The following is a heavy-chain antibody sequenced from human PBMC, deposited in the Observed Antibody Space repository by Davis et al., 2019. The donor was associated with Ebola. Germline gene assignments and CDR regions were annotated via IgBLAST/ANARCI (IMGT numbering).Heavy chain of an antibody. V-gene: IGHV4-34*01. CDR3: ARGIGSYSGWFDP. CDR2: INHSGST. J-gene: IGHJ5*02. D-gene: IGHD1-26*01. CDR1: GGSISSGGYY. Sequence: MPSETLSLTCAVSGGSISSGGYYWSWIRQPPGKGLEWIGEINHSGSTNYNPSLKSRVTISVDTSKNQFSLKLSSVTAADTAVYYCARGIGSYSGWFDPWGQETLVTVSS.